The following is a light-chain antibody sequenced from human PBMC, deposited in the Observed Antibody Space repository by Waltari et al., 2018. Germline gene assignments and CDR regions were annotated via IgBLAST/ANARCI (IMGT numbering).Light chain of an antibody. CDR1: SSNPGSNY. CDR3: ASWDDSHYV. V-gene: IGLV1-47*01. CDR2: RNT. J-gene: IGLJ1*01. Sequence: QSVLTQPPSASETPGQRVIIPCSGSSSNPGSNYLYWYQQPPGTAPKLLIYRNTQRPSGVPDRFSASKYGTSASLAISGLRSEDEAVYYCASWDDSHYVFGTGTQVTVL.